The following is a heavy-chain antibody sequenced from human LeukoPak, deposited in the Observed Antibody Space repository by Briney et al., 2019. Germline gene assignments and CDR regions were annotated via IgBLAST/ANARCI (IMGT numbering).Heavy chain of an antibody. D-gene: IGHD7-27*01. J-gene: IGHJ4*02. Sequence: SETLSLTCTVSGGSISTSSYYWGWIRQPPGKGLEWIGTIYYRGGTYYNPSLKSRVTISVDTSKNQSSLKLSSVTAADTAVYYCGRHRLGNFDYWGQGILVTVSS. V-gene: IGHV4-39*01. CDR2: IYYRGGT. CDR1: GGSISTSSYY. CDR3: GRHRLGNFDY.